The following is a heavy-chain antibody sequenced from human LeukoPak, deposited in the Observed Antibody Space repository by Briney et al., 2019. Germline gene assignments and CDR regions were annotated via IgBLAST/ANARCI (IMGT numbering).Heavy chain of an antibody. CDR2: ISPKSGGT. J-gene: IGHJ6*02. V-gene: IGHV1-2*02. CDR3: ARDLRFGELSLTFGMDV. CDR1: GYTFTGYY. D-gene: IGHD3-10*01. Sequence: ASVKVSFKASGYTFTGYYMHWVRQAPGQGLGWMGWISPKSGGTRYAQKFQGRVTMTRDTSFSTSYMDLSGLRSDDTALYYCARDLRFGELSLTFGMDVWGQGTTVTVSS.